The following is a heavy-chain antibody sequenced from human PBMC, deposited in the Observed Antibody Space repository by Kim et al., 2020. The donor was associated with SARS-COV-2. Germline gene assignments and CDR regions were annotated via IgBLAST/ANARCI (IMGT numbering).Heavy chain of an antibody. Sequence: SGPTLVNPTQTLTLTCSFSGFSLTPDRLVGVTWVRQPPGKALEWPALIYGNDEKRYTPSLKSRLTIAKDTTENRVVLTLTNVDPVDTGTYYRAHDSPGLYGFDVWGQGTTVTVSS. CDR2: IYGNDEK. CDR3: AHDSPGLYGFDV. V-gene: IGHV2-5*01. J-gene: IGHJ6*02. CDR1: GFSLTPDRLVG. D-gene: IGHD2-8*01.